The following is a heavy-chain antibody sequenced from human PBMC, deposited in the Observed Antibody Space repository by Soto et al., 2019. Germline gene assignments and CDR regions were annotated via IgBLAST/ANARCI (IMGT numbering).Heavy chain of an antibody. J-gene: IGHJ4*02. Sequence: QVQLVESGGGVVQPGRSLRLSCAASGFTFSSYGMHWVRQAPGKGLEWVSVISHDGSNKYYADSVKGRFTISRDNSKNTLYLQMNGLRAEDTAVYYCAKGDRIAAAGHFDYWGQGTLVTVSS. V-gene: IGHV3-30*18. CDR3: AKGDRIAAAGHFDY. D-gene: IGHD6-13*01. CDR1: GFTFSSYG. CDR2: ISHDGSNK.